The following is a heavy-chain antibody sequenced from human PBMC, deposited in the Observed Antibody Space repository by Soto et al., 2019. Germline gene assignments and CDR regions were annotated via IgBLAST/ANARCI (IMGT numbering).Heavy chain of an antibody. CDR3: AQVALSYGDDEGLAMDV. Sequence: QVQLVESGGGVVQPGRSLRLSCAASGFTFSSYGMHWVRQAPGKGLEWVAVLWYDGSNKYYADSVKGRFTISRDNSKNTLYLQMNSLRAEDTAVYYCAQVALSYGDDEGLAMDVWGKGTTVTGSS. CDR2: LWYDGSNK. D-gene: IGHD4-17*01. V-gene: IGHV3-33*06. J-gene: IGHJ6*03. CDR1: GFTFSSYG.